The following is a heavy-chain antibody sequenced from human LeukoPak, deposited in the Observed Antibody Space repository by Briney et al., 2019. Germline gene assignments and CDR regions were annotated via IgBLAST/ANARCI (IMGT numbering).Heavy chain of an antibody. J-gene: IGHJ4*02. Sequence: SETLSLTCTVSGGSISSYYWSWIRQPPGKGLEWIGYIYYSGSTNYSPSLKGRVTISVDTSKNQFSLKLSSVTAADTAVYYCARDQGVTANWGQGTLVTVSS. CDR1: GGSISSYY. V-gene: IGHV4-59*01. D-gene: IGHD2-21*02. CDR2: IYYSGST. CDR3: ARDQGVTAN.